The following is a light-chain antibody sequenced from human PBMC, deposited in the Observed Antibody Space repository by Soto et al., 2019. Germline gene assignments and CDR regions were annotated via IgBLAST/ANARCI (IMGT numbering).Light chain of an antibody. CDR1: SSDVGGYKY. V-gene: IGLV2-14*01. CDR3: SSYTSSSTLYV. Sequence: QSALTQPASVSGSPGQSITISCTGTSSDVGGYKYVSWYQQHPGKVPKLMIFEVSNRPSGVSHRFSGSRSGNTASLTISGLQAEDEADYYCSSYTSSSTLYVFGTGTKLTVL. J-gene: IGLJ1*01. CDR2: EVS.